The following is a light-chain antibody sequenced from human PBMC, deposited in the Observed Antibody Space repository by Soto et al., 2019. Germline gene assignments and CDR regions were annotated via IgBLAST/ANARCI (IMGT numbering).Light chain of an antibody. J-gene: IGKJ1*01. CDR1: QSVRSN. CDR2: GAS. Sequence: EVVMTPSPATLSVSPGERVTLSCRASQSVRSNLAWYQQKPGQAPSLLIYGASSRATGIPDRFSGSGSGTDFTLTISRLEPEDFAVYYCQQYIYWPRTFGQGTKVDIK. CDR3: QQYIYWPRT. V-gene: IGKV3D-15*01.